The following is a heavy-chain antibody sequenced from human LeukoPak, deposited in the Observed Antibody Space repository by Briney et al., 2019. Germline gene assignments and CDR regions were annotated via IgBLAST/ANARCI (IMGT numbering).Heavy chain of an antibody. CDR3: ARHIGSIRFLEWNNWFDP. D-gene: IGHD3-3*01. CDR1: GFTFSRFA. V-gene: IGHV3-23*01. CDR2: ISGSAGST. J-gene: IGHJ5*02. Sequence: GGSLRLSCAASGFTFSRFAMSWVRQAPGKGLEWVSAISGSAGSTYYADSVKGRFTISRDNSENTLYLQMNSLRAEDTAVYFCARHIGSIRFLEWNNWFDPWGQGTLVTVSP.